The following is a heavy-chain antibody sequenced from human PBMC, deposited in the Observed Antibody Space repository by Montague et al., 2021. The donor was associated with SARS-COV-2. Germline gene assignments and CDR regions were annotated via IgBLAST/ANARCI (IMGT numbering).Heavy chain of an antibody. J-gene: IGHJ4*02. V-gene: IGHV4-39*01. CDR2: IYHNGNT. D-gene: IGHD1-7*01. CDR3: AVELNCFFDY. CDR1: GDSITNTRYF. Sequence: SETLSLTCNVSGDSITNTRYFWGWIRQPPGKALEWIGSIYHNGNTYYNPSLERRALLSIDTSKNQFSLRLSSVIASDTAVYYCAVELNCFFDYWGQGFLVSVSS.